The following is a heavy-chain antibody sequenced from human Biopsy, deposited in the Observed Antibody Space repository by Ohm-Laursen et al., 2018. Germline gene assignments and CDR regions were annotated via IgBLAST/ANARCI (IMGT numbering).Heavy chain of an antibody. V-gene: IGHV1-69*13. CDR2: NIPILGTG. CDR1: GGTFSNYG. CDR3: ATKLTGYFHH. J-gene: IGHJ1*01. D-gene: IGHD3-9*01. Sequence: VKISCKAPGGTFSNYGVNWVRQAPGQGLEWLGGNIPILGTGNYAQKFQDRVTVAADTSTSTATMELRSLRSDDTAVYYCATKLTGYFHHWGQGALVIVSS.